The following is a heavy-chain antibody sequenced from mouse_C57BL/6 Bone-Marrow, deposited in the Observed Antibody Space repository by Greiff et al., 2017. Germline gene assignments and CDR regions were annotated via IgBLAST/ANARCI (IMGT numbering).Heavy chain of an antibody. J-gene: IGHJ2*01. CDR3: ATSATVVSFDD. V-gene: IGHV1-4*01. CDR2: INPSSGYT. D-gene: IGHD1-1*01. Sequence: QVQLQQSGAELARPGASVKMSCKASGYTFTSYTMHWVKQRPGQGLEWIGYINPSSGYTKYNQKFKDKATLTADKSSSTAYMQLSSLTSEDSAVYYCATSATVVSFDDWGQGTTLTVSS. CDR1: GYTFTSYT.